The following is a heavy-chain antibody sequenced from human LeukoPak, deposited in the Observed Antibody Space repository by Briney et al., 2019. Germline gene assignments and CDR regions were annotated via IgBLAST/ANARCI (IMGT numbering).Heavy chain of an antibody. CDR1: GFTFSSYW. J-gene: IGHJ4*02. V-gene: IGHV3-74*01. CDR2: INGDGRNI. CDR3: ARDGADGYYYASSGYYPGGY. Sequence: GGSLRLSCVASGFTFSSYWMHWVRQDPRKGLVWVSRINGDGRNINYADSVRGRFTISRDNAKNTLYLQMNSLRAEDTAVYYCARDGADGYYYASSGYYPGGYWGQGTLATVSS. D-gene: IGHD3-22*01.